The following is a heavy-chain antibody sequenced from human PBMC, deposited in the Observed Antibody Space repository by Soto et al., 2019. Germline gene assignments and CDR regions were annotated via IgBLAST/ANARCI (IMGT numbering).Heavy chain of an antibody. Sequence: GGSLRLSCAASGFTFSSYAMSWARQAPGKGLEWVSAISGSGGSTYYSDSVKGRFTISRDNSKNTLYLQMNSLRAEDTAVYYCAKDPDSSGWYGNYFDYWGQGTLVTVSS. CDR1: GFTFSSYA. V-gene: IGHV3-23*01. CDR3: AKDPDSSGWYGNYFDY. J-gene: IGHJ4*02. CDR2: ISGSGGST. D-gene: IGHD6-19*01.